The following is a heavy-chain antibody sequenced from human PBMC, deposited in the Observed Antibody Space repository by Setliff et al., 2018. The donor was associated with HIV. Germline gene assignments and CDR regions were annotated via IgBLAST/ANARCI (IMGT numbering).Heavy chain of an antibody. CDR1: GFTFSSYW. CDR2: IKQDGSEK. V-gene: IGHV3-7*01. CDR3: ARDRGSTSWNFLYYYGMDV. J-gene: IGHJ6*02. D-gene: IGHD2-2*01. Sequence: PGGSLRLSCAASGFTFSSYWMSWVRQAPGKGLEWVANIKQDGSEKYYVDSVKGRFTISRDNAKNSLYLQMNSLRAEDTAVFYCARDRGSTSWNFLYYYGMDVWGQGTTVTVSS.